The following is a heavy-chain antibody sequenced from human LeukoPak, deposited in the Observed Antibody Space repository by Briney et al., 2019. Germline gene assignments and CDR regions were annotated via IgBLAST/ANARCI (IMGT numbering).Heavy chain of an antibody. CDR3: ARGPVVVAATFFDY. Sequence: SETLSLTCTVSGGSISSGSYYWSWIRQPAGKGLEWIGRIYTSGSTNYNPSLKSRVTISVDTSKNQFSLKLSSVTAADTAVYYCARGPVVVAATFFDYWGQGTLVTVSS. CDR2: IYTSGST. V-gene: IGHV4-61*02. CDR1: GGSISSGSYY. D-gene: IGHD2-15*01. J-gene: IGHJ4*02.